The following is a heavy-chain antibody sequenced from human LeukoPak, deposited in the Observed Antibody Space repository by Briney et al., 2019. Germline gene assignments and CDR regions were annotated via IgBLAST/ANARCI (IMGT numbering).Heavy chain of an antibody. J-gene: IGHJ4*02. CDR1: GFIFRNYA. D-gene: IGHD3-9*01. Sequence: GASLRLSCAASGFIFRNYAMSWVRQAPGKGLEWVSAITGSGDTTYYADSVKGRFTISRDNSKNTLYVEMNTLRAEDTAVYYCAKGGDYDILTGYYVSDFWGQGTLVTVSS. CDR3: AKGGDYDILTGYYVSDF. CDR2: ITGSGDTT. V-gene: IGHV3-23*01.